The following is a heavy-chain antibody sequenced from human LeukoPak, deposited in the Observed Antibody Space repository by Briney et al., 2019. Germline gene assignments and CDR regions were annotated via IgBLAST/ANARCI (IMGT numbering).Heavy chain of an antibody. CDR1: GLTTRNSW. CDR2: IDPDGTDL. CDR3: VRGSSSF. J-gene: IGHJ4*02. Sequence: GGSLTLSCAVSGLTTRNSWMSWVRQAPGKGLEWVANIDPDGTDLYYMDSVKGRFTVSRDNDKNSLYLQMHSLRVEDTATYYCVRGSSSFWGQGTLVTV. V-gene: IGHV3-7*04. D-gene: IGHD2-2*01.